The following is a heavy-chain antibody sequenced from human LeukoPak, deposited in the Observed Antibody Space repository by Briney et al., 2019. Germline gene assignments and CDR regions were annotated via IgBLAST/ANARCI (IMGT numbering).Heavy chain of an antibody. CDR2: ISSSSSYI. J-gene: IGHJ4*02. CDR3: ARGRGRAVAMYYFDY. D-gene: IGHD6-19*01. V-gene: IGHV3-21*01. CDR1: GFTFSSYS. Sequence: GGSLRLSCAASGFTFSSYSMNWVRQAPGKGLEWVSSISSSSSYIYYADSVKGRFTISRDNAKNSLYLQMNSLRAEDTAVYYCARGRGRAVAMYYFDYWGQGTLVTVSS.